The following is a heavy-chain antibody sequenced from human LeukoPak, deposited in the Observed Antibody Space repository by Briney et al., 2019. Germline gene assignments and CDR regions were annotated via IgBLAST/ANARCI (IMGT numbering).Heavy chain of an antibody. J-gene: IGHJ4*02. D-gene: IGHD2-15*01. V-gene: IGHV1-18*01. CDR3: ARGLIGATPGYFDH. CDR2: ISAYNGDT. CDR1: GYTFISYG. Sequence: ASVKVSCKASGYTFISYGISWVRQAPGQGLEWMGWISAYNGDTNYAQKLQGRVTMTTDTSTSTAYMELRSLRSDDTAVYYCARGLIGATPGYFDHWGQGTLVTVSS.